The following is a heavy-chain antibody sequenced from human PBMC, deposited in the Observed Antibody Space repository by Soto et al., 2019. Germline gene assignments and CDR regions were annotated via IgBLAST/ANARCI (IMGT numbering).Heavy chain of an antibody. CDR3: ARLPYSGRYSDWYFDL. Sequence: EVQLVESGGGLVQPGGSLRLSCAASGFTFTSYWMSWVRQAPGKGREWVANIKKDGSEKYYVDFVEGRFTISRDNAKNSLYLQMNSLRAEDKAVYYCARLPYSGRYSDWYFDLWGRGTLVTVSS. V-gene: IGHV3-7*03. CDR2: IKKDGSEK. J-gene: IGHJ2*01. CDR1: GFTFTSYW. D-gene: IGHD1-26*01.